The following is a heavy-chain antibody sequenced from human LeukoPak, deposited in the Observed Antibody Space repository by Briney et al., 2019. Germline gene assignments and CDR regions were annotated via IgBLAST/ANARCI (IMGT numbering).Heavy chain of an antibody. V-gene: IGHV4-30-2*01. CDR3: ASLLNTVTTGDFEY. Sequence: SETLSLTCAVSGGSISSGGYSWSWIRQPPGKGLEWIGYIYHSGSTYYNPSLKSRVTISVDRSKNQFSLKLSSVTAADTAVYYCASLLNTVTTGDFEYWGQGTLVTVSS. CDR2: IYHSGST. CDR1: GGSISSGGYS. J-gene: IGHJ4*02. D-gene: IGHD4-17*01.